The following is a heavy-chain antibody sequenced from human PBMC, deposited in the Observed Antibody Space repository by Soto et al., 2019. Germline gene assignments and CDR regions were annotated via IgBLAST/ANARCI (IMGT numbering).Heavy chain of an antibody. Sequence: GGSLRLSCAASGFTFSSYSMNWVRQAPGKGLEWVSSISSSSSYIYYADSVKGRFTISRDNAKNSLYLQMNSLRAEDTAVYYCARGSAVVVPAAMWGAKPPRAATTNNWFDPWGQGTLVTVSS. CDR2: ISSSSSYI. D-gene: IGHD2-2*01. CDR3: ARGSAVVVPAAMWGAKPPRAATTNNWFDP. V-gene: IGHV3-21*01. CDR1: GFTFSSYS. J-gene: IGHJ5*02.